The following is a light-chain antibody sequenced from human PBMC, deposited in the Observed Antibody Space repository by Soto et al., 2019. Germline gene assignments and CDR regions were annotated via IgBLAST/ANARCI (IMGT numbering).Light chain of an antibody. CDR2: GAS. CDR3: QQYNNWPLT. J-gene: IGKJ4*01. CDR1: QSVXXX. V-gene: IGKV3-15*01. Sequence: EIVMTQSPATLSVSPGERATLSCRASQSVXXXLAWYQQKPGQAPRLLIYGASTRAXGIPARFSGSGSGPEXXXXXXXXXXEXSAVYYCQQYNNWPLTFGGGTKVEIK.